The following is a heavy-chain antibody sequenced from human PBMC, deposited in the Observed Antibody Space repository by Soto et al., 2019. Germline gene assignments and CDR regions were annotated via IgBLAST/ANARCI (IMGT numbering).Heavy chain of an antibody. D-gene: IGHD2-2*01. CDR3: ARTYSSSTSCYGPYYYYYMDV. V-gene: IGHV4-39*01. J-gene: IGHJ6*03. Sequence: EDLALTCTVTGASNSSSSYVRSWIRLPQEQGLEGIGSIYYSGSTYYNPSLKSRVTISVDTSKNQFSLKLSSVTAADTAVYYCARTYSSSTSCYGPYYYYYMDVWGKGTTVT. CDR2: IYYSGST. CDR1: GASNSSSSYV.